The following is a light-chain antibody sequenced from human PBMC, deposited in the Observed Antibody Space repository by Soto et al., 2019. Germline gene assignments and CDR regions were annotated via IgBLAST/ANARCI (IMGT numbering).Light chain of an antibody. CDR3: CSFARGSTLV. J-gene: IGLJ3*02. CDR1: SSDVGSYNL. Sequence: QSALTQHASVSGSPGQSITISCTGTSSDVGSYNLVSWYQQHPGNAPKLMIYEGNKRPSGVSNRFFGSKSGNTASLTISGLHAEDEADYYCCSFARGSTLVFGGGTKLTVL. V-gene: IGLV2-23*01. CDR2: EGN.